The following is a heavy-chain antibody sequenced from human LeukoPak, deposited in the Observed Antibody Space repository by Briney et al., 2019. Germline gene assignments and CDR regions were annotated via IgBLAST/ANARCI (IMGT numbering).Heavy chain of an antibody. CDR1: GFTVSSNY. V-gene: IGHV3-66*01. J-gene: IGHJ4*02. CDR2: IYSGGCT. D-gene: IGHD3-10*01. Sequence: SGGSLRLSCAASGFTVSSNYMSWVRQAPGKGLEWVSVIYSGGCTYYADSVKGRFTISRDNSKNTLYLQMNSLRAEDTAVYYCARDITMVRGVIIKWGQGTLVTVSS. CDR3: ARDITMVRGVIIK.